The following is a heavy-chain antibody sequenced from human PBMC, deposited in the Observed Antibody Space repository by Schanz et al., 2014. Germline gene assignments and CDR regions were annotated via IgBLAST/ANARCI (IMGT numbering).Heavy chain of an antibody. CDR3: AKGRFGELSAFDI. V-gene: IGHV3-30*02. Sequence: VQLAESGGGLVQPGGSLRLSCAASTFTFSSDWMSWVRQAPGKGLEWVAFVPFDGSQKFYADSVKGRFTISRDNSKNTLYLQMNSLRAEDTAVYYCAKGRFGELSAFDIWGQGTMDTVSS. CDR2: VPFDGSQK. J-gene: IGHJ3*02. D-gene: IGHD3-10*01. CDR1: TFTFSSDW.